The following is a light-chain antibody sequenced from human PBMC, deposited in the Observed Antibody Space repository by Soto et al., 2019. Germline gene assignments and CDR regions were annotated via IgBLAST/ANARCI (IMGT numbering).Light chain of an antibody. V-gene: IGLV2-14*02. CDR1: TSDVGGYNL. CDR3: TSSTTGSLYV. Sequence: QSALTQPASVSGSPGQSITISCSGTTSDVGGYNLVSWYQQHTAKAPKLLIYEGTQRPSGVSSRFSGSKSGNTASLTISGLQAEDEADYFCTSSTTGSLYVFGTGTKVTVL. CDR2: EGT. J-gene: IGLJ1*01.